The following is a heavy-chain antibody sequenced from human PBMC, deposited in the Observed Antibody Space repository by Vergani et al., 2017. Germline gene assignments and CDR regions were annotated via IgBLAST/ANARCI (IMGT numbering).Heavy chain of an antibody. D-gene: IGHD1-26*01. J-gene: IGHJ6*02. CDR2: INPSGGST. Sequence: QVQLVQSGAEVKKPGASVKVSCKASGYTFTSYYMHWVRQAPGQGLEWMGIINPSGGSTSYAQKFQGRVTMTRDTSTSTVYMELSSLRSEDTAVYYCAGEGWELVSGLAAVVCEGGGYYYYGMDVWGQGTTVTVSS. V-gene: IGHV1-46*01. CDR1: GYTFTSYY. CDR3: AGEGWELVSGLAAVVCEGGGYYYYGMDV.